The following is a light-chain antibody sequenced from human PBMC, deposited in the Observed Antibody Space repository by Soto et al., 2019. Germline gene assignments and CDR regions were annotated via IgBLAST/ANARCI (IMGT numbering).Light chain of an antibody. J-gene: IGLJ1*01. Sequence: QSVLTQPHSVSAAPGQKVTISCSGSSSNIAGNSVSWYQQLPGTAPKLLIYDDNKRPSGIPDRFSGSKSGTSATLGITGFQTGDEVYHYCGSWDSSLSAYVFGTGTKGTVL. V-gene: IGLV1-51*01. CDR3: GSWDSSLSAYV. CDR1: SSNIAGNS. CDR2: DDN.